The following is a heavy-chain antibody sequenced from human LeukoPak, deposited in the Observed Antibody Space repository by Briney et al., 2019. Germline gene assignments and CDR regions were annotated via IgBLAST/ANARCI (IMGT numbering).Heavy chain of an antibody. Sequence: GESLQISCKGAGYIFTSYWIGWVRQMPGKGPEWMGIIYPGDSDTRYSPSFQGQVTISADKSITTAYLQWSSLKASDTAMYYCVRRDTLFAFDNWGQGTMVTVSS. CDR2: IYPGDSDT. D-gene: IGHD5-18*01. CDR3: VRRDTLFAFDN. CDR1: GYIFTSYW. J-gene: IGHJ3*02. V-gene: IGHV5-51*01.